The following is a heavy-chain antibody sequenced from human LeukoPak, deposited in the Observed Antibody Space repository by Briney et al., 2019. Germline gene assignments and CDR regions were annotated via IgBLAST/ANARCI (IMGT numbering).Heavy chain of an antibody. J-gene: IGHJ4*02. Sequence: SETLSLTCTVSGGSISSSTSYWGWIRQPPGKGLEWIGSDRYSGTTYYSPSLKSRLSISIDTSKNQFSLRLTSVTAADTAVYFCARHYYDSSGSYWGYYFDSWGQGTLVTVSS. CDR1: GGSISSSTSY. CDR3: ARHYYDSSGSYWGYYFDS. CDR2: DRYSGTT. V-gene: IGHV4-39*01. D-gene: IGHD3-22*01.